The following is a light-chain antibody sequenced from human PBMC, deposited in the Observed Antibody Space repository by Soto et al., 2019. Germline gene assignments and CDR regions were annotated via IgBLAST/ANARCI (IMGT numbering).Light chain of an antibody. CDR3: QQYYGSPLT. CDR2: WAS. J-gene: IGKJ4*01. CDR1: QNVFSNSNNKNY. V-gene: IGKV4-1*01. Sequence: DTLMTQSPDSLAVSLGERATINCKSSQNVFSNSNNKNYLAWFQQKPGQPPKLLIYWASTRESGVPDRFSGSGSGTEFTLTISSLQAEDVAVYYCQQYYGSPLTFGGGTKVDI.